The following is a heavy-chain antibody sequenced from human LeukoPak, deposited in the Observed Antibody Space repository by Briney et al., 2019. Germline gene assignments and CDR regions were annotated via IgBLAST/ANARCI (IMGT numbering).Heavy chain of an antibody. D-gene: IGHD3-9*01. Sequence: SETLSLTCAVSGGSISSGGYSWSWIRQPPGKGLEWIGYIYHSGSTYYNPPLKSRVTISVDRSKNQFSLKLSSVTAADTAVYYCARGAGFYDILTGYYRFDWFDPWGQGTLVTVSS. CDR1: GGSISSGGYS. J-gene: IGHJ5*02. V-gene: IGHV4-30-2*01. CDR3: ARGAGFYDILTGYYRFDWFDP. CDR2: IYHSGST.